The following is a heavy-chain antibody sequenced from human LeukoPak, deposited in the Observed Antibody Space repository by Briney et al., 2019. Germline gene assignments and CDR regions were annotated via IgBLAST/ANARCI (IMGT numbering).Heavy chain of an antibody. CDR3: ARGRGSSSWQPPYYYYYYMDV. CDR2: IYHSGST. J-gene: IGHJ6*03. CDR1: GYSISSGYY. Sequence: SETLSLTCTVSGYSISSGYYWGWIRQPPGKGLEWIGSIYHSGSTYYNPSLKSRVTISVDTSKNQFSLKLSSVTAADTAVYYCARGRGSSSWQPPYYYYYYMDVWGKGTTVTVSS. D-gene: IGHD6-13*01. V-gene: IGHV4-38-2*02.